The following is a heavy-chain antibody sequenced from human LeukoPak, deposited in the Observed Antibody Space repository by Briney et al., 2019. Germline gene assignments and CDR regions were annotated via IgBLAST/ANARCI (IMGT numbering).Heavy chain of an antibody. CDR3: AREGRDYDILTGWYYFDY. J-gene: IGHJ4*02. D-gene: IGHD3-9*01. CDR2: IYSGGAT. Sequence: GGSLRLSCAASVFTVNTNYMSWVRQAPGKGLEWVSVIYSGGATFYADSVKGRFTISRDNSRNTLYLQMNSLRAEDTAVYYCAREGRDYDILTGWYYFDYWGQGTLVTVSS. CDR1: VFTVNTNY. V-gene: IGHV3-53*01.